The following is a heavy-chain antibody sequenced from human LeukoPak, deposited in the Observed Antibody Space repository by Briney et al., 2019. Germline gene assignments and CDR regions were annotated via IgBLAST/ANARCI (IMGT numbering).Heavy chain of an antibody. CDR3: ARAPYSGYDFGWFDP. J-gene: IGHJ5*02. CDR1: GGSISSYY. CDR2: IYYSGST. V-gene: IGHV4-59*01. Sequence: PSETLSLTCTVSGGSISSYYWSWIRQPPGKGLEWIGYIYYSGSTNYNPSLKSRVTISVDTSKNQFSLKLSSVTAADTAVYYCARAPYSGYDFGWFDPWGQGTLVTVSS. D-gene: IGHD5-12*01.